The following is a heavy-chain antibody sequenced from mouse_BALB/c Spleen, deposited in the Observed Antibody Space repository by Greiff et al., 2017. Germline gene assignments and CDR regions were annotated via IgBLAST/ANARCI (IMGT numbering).Heavy chain of an antibody. CDR2: INPYNGGT. CDR1: GYSFTGYT. J-gene: IGHJ4*01. CDR3: ARSRGGYGNGGYAMDY. Sequence: EVQLQQSGPELVKPGASMKISCKASGYSFTGYTMNWVKQSHGKNLEWIGLINPYNGGTSYNQKFKGKATLTVDKSSSTAYMELLSLTSEDSAVYYWARSRGGYGNGGYAMDYWGQGTSVTVSS. V-gene: IGHV1-18*01. D-gene: IGHD2-1*01.